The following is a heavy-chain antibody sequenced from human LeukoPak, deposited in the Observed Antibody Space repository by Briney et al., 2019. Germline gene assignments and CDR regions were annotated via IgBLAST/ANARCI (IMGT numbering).Heavy chain of an antibody. CDR2: IYTSGST. D-gene: IGHD3-10*01. Sequence: SETLSLTCTVSGGSISSGSYYWSWIRQPAGKGLEWIGRIYTSGSTNYNPSLKSRVTISVDTSKNQFSLKLSSVTAADTAVYYCARAGVGAFDIWGQGTMVTVSS. V-gene: IGHV4-61*02. CDR3: ARAGVGAFDI. CDR1: GGSISSGSYY. J-gene: IGHJ3*02.